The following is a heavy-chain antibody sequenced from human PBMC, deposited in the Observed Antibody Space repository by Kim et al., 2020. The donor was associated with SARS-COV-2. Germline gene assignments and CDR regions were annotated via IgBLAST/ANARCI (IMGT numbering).Heavy chain of an antibody. CDR2: IYPSGSA. Sequence: SETLSLTCAVTGGSISGHFWGWVRQPAGKGLEWIGRIYPSGSAHYNPSLKSRVPMSLDTSKNQLSLSLTSVTAADTAFYYCARSPTGYYQFDSWGQGILVTVSS. CDR1: GGSISGHF. D-gene: IGHD3-9*01. CDR3: ARSPTGYYQFDS. J-gene: IGHJ4*02. V-gene: IGHV4-4*07.